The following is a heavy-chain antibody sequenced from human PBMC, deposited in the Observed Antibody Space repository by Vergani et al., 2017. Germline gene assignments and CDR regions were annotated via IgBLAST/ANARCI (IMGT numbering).Heavy chain of an antibody. CDR1: GGTFSSYA. CDR3: AREGMMQSSLFRYYFDY. J-gene: IGHJ4*02. CDR2: INPNSGGT. D-gene: IGHD3-16*01. Sequence: QVQLVQSGAEVKKPGSSVKVSCKASGGTFSSYAISWVRRAPGQGLEWMGGINPNSGGTNYAQKFQGRVTMTRDTSISTAYMELSRLRSDDTAVYYGAREGMMQSSLFRYYFDYWGQGTLVTVSS. V-gene: IGHV1-2*02.